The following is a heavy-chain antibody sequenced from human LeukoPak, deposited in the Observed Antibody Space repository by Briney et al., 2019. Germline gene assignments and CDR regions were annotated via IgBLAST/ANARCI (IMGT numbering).Heavy chain of an antibody. CDR2: IRYDGSNK. J-gene: IGHJ4*02. Sequence: GGSVRLSCAASGFTHSSYWMSWVRQPRAKGLEWVAFIRYDGSNKYYADSVKDRFTISRDNSKNTLYLQMNSLRAEDTAVYYCAKDAGANYYDSSGYYPGYWGQGTLVTVSS. CDR3: AKDAGANYYDSSGYYPGY. CDR1: GFTHSSYW. V-gene: IGHV3-30*02. D-gene: IGHD3-22*01.